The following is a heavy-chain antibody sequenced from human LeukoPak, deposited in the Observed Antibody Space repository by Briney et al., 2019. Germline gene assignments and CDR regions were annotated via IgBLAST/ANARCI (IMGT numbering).Heavy chain of an antibody. CDR2: IYHTGTT. CDR3: ARAPTTVITGLPFDY. CDR1: GYSIISDYS. J-gene: IGHJ4*02. Sequence: PSETLSLTCTVSGYSIISDYSWGWIRQPPGKGLEWIGNIYHTGTTHYNLSLKSRVTISVDTSKNQFSLKVTSVTATDTAVYYCARAPTTVITGLPFDYWGQGTLVTVSS. D-gene: IGHD4-11*01. V-gene: IGHV4-38-2*02.